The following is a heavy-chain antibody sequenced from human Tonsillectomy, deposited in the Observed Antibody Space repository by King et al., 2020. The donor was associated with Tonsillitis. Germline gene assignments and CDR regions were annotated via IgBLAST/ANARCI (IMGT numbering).Heavy chain of an antibody. D-gene: IGHD3-22*01. J-gene: IGHJ2*01. CDR1: GFTFSSYS. V-gene: IGHV3-21*01. Sequence: QLVQSGGGLVKPGGSLRLSCAASGFTFSSYSMNWVRQAPGKGLEWVSSIRSSSSYIYYADSVKGRFTISRDNAKNSLYLQMNSRRAEDTAVYYCARGGYYYDLWYFDLWGRGTLVTVSS. CDR3: ARGGYYYDLWYFDL. CDR2: IRSSSSYI.